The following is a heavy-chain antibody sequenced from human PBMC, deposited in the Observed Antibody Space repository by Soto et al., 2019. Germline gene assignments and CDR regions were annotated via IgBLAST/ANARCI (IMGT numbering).Heavy chain of an antibody. J-gene: IGHJ4*02. D-gene: IGHD3-10*01. CDR3: ARGSPGSYYGSYYFDY. V-gene: IGHV6-1*01. Sequence: LSQTLSLTCAISGDSVSSNSAAWNWIRECPSRGLEWLGRTYYRSKWYNDYAVSVKSRITINPDTSKNQFSLQLNSVTPKDTAVYYCARGSPGSYYGSYYFDYWGQGTLVTVSS. CDR1: GDSVSSNSAA. CDR2: TYYRSKWYN.